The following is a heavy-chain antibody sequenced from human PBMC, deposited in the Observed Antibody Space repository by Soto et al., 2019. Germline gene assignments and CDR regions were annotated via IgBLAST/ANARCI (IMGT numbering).Heavy chain of an antibody. J-gene: IGHJ6*02. D-gene: IGHD3-3*01. V-gene: IGHV5-51*01. CDR3: ARRRSHPNFRFLAMGMDV. Sequence: GESLKISCKGSGYSFTSYWIGWVRQMPGKGLEWMGIIYPGDSDTRYSPSFQGQVTISADKSISTAYLQWSSLKASDTAMYYCARRRSHPNFRFLAMGMDVWGQGTTVTVSS. CDR2: IYPGDSDT. CDR1: GYSFTSYW.